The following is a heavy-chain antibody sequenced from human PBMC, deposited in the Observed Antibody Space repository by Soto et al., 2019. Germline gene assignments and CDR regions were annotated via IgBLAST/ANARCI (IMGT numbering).Heavy chain of an antibody. J-gene: IGHJ6*02. D-gene: IGHD3-22*01. CDR3: ARQYYYDSSGFGLTYYYGMDF. CDR1: GFSFTSYW. CDR2: IYPGDSDT. V-gene: IGHV5-51*01. Sequence: PGESLKISCKGSGFSFTSYWIGWVRQMPGKGLEWMGIIYPGDSDTRYSPSFQGQVTISADKSITTAYLQWSSLKAADTAMYYCARQYYYDSSGFGLTYYYGMDFWGQGTTVTVSS.